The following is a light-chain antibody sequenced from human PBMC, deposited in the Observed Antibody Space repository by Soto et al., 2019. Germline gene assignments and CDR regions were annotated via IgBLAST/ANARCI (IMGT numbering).Light chain of an antibody. CDR1: EAEVASSNTNNY. CDR2: WAS. Sequence: IVMSQCPDSLAVCLGERATINYKASEAEVASSNTNNYLTWYQQSPGQPPKLLTYWASTRELGVPDRFSGSGSGTDFTLPITSLQAEDVAVYYCQHYSSTSRTFGHGTKVDIK. J-gene: IGKJ1*01. CDR3: QHYSSTSRT. V-gene: IGKV4-1*01.